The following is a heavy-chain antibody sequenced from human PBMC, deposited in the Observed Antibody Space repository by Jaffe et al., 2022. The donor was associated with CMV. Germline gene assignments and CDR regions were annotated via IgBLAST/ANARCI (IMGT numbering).Heavy chain of an antibody. CDR2: ISYDGSNK. V-gene: IGHV3-30*18. D-gene: IGHD6-19*01. Sequence: QVQLVESGGGVVQPGRSLRLSCAASGFTFSSYGMHWVRQAPGKGLEWVAVISYDGSNKYYADSVKGRFTISRDNSKNTLYLQMNSLRAEDTAVYYCAKDLDIAVAGTDELYYYYYGMDVWGQGTTVTVSS. CDR1: GFTFSSYG. CDR3: AKDLDIAVAGTDELYYYYYGMDV. J-gene: IGHJ6*02.